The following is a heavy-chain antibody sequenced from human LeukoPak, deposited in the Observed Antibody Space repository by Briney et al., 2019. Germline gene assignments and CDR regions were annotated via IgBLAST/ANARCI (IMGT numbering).Heavy chain of an antibody. CDR2: IIPILGIA. J-gene: IGHJ4*02. CDR3: ASLRDYDSSGVPLDY. D-gene: IGHD3-22*01. CDR1: GGTFSSYA. V-gene: IGHV1-69*04. Sequence: ASVKVSCKASGGTFSSYAISWVRQAPGQGLEWMGRIIPILGIANYAQKFQGRVTITADKSTSTAYMELSSLRSEDTAVYYCASLRDYDSSGVPLDYWGQGTLVTVSS.